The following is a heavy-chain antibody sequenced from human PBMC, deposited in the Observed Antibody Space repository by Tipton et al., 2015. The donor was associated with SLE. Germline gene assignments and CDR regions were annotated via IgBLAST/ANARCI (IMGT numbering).Heavy chain of an antibody. Sequence: TLSLTCTVSGGSISSHYWSWIRQPPGKGLELIGYIYYSGSTNYNPSLKSRVTISVDTSKNQFSLKLSSVTAADTAVYYCASTYRGRGSEGWFDPWGQGTLVTVSS. CDR1: GGSISSHY. CDR3: ASTYRGRGSEGWFDP. V-gene: IGHV4-59*11. D-gene: IGHD3-16*02. CDR2: IYYSGST. J-gene: IGHJ5*02.